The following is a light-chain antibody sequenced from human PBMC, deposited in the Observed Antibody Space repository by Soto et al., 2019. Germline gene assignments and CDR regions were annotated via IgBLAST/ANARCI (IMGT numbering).Light chain of an antibody. V-gene: IGLV2-14*01. CDR2: EVI. Sequence: QSVLTQPASVSGSPGQSIAISCTGTSSDVGRYNYVSWYQQHPGKAPKLMIYEVINRPSGVSNRFSGSKSGDTASLTISGLRAEDEADYYCSSYTSSNTLVFGTGTKLTVL. J-gene: IGLJ1*01. CDR1: SSDVGRYNY. CDR3: SSYTSSNTLV.